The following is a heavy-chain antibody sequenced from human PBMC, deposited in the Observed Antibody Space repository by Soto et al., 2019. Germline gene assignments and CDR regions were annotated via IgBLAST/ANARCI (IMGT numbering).Heavy chain of an antibody. CDR3: ATRLRSYDYVWGAWRDYFDY. V-gene: IGHV4-30-4*01. J-gene: IGHJ4*02. Sequence: KPSETLSLTCAASGGSISSGDYYWSWIRQPPGKGLEWIGYIYYSGSTYYNPSLKSRVTVSVDTSKNQFSLKLSSVTAADTAVYYCATRLRSYDYVWGAWRDYFDYWVQGTLVTVSS. CDR2: IYYSGST. D-gene: IGHD3-16*01. CDR1: GGSISSGDYY.